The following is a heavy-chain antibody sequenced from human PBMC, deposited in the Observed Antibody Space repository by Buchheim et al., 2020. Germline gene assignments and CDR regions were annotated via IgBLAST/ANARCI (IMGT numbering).Heavy chain of an antibody. CDR2: ISYDGSNK. Sequence: QVQLVESGGGVVQPGRSLRLSCAASGFTFSSYAMHWVRQAPGKGLEWVAVISYDGSNKYYADSVKGRFTISRDNSKNTRYLQMNSLRAEDTAVYYCARDPYCSSTSCYEGGWFDPWGQGTL. J-gene: IGHJ5*02. CDR1: GFTFSSYA. V-gene: IGHV3-30*04. CDR3: ARDPYCSSTSCYEGGWFDP. D-gene: IGHD2-2*01.